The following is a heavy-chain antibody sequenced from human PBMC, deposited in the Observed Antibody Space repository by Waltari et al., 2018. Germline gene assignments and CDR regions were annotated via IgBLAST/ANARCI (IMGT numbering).Heavy chain of an antibody. J-gene: IGHJ4*02. CDR2: VYQRGTT. Sequence: QLQLQQSGPGLVKPSEPLSLHCAVAGFPVTDGYYWGWIRQTPGKGLEWIARVYQRGTTYYNPSLKSRVTISLDTSKNHVSLKLRSVTAADTAVYYCARQEVDWLYFDFWGQGSQVTVSS. V-gene: IGHV4-38-2*01. CDR3: ARQEVDWLYFDF. D-gene: IGHD3-9*01. CDR1: GFPVTDGYY.